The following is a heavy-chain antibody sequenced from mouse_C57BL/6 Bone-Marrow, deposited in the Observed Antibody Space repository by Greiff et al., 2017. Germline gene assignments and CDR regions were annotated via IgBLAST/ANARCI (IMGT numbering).Heavy chain of an antibody. CDR1: GFTFSDFY. CDR3: ARGLYYDYDGYAMDY. V-gene: IGHV7-1*01. Sequence: EVKVVESGGGLVQSGRSLRLSCATSGFTFSDFYMVWVRQAPGKGLEWIAASRNKANDYTTEYSASVKGRFIVSRDTSQSILYLQMNALRAEDTAIYYCARGLYYDYDGYAMDYWGQGTSVTVSS. D-gene: IGHD2-4*01. J-gene: IGHJ4*01. CDR2: SRNKANDYTT.